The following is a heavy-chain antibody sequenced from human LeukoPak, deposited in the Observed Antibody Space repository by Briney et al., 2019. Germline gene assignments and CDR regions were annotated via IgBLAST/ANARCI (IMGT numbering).Heavy chain of an antibody. D-gene: IGHD3-16*01. J-gene: IGHJ4*02. CDR2: INHSGST. CDR3: ARRAGGPPDY. V-gene: IGHV4-34*01. Sequence: SETLSLTCAVYGGSFSGYYWSWIRQPPGKGLEWIGEINHSGSTNYNPSLKSRVTISVDTSKNQFSLKLSSVTAADTAVYYCARRAGGPPDYWGQGTLVTVSS. CDR1: GGSFSGYY.